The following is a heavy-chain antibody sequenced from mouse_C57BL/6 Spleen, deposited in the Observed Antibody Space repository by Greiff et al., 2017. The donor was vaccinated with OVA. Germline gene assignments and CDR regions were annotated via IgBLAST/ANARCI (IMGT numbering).Heavy chain of an antibody. Sequence: QVQLQQSGPELVKPGASVKISCKASGYAFSSSWMNWVKQRPGKGLEWIGRIYPGDGDTNYNGKFKGKATLTADKSSSTAYMQLSSLTSEDSAVYFCARSIYYDYRYAMDYWGQGTSVTVSS. CDR3: ARSIYYDYRYAMDY. CDR2: IYPGDGDT. V-gene: IGHV1-82*01. J-gene: IGHJ4*01. CDR1: GYAFSSSW. D-gene: IGHD2-4*01.